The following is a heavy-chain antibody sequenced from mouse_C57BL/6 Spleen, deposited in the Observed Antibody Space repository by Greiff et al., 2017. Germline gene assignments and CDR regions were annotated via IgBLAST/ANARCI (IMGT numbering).Heavy chain of an antibody. Sequence: QVQLQQPGAELVKPGASVKLSCKASGYTFTSYWMQWVKQRPGQGLEWIGEIDPSDSYTNYNQKFKGKATLTVETSSSTAYMQLSSLTSEDSAVYYCARRGGYFDVWGTGTTVTVSS. CDR1: GYTFTSYW. CDR2: IDPSDSYT. J-gene: IGHJ1*03. V-gene: IGHV1-50*01. CDR3: ARRGGYFDV.